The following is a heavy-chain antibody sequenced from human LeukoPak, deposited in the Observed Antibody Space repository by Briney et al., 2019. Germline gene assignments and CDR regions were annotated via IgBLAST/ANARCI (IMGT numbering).Heavy chain of an antibody. J-gene: IGHJ5*02. CDR1: GGSFSGYY. Sequence: PSETLSLTCAVYGGSFSGYYWSWIRQPPGKGLEWIGEINHSGSTNYNPSLKSRVTISVDTSKNQFSLKLSSVTAADTAVYFCARHRRIFMEGSDIKVGFDPWGQGTLVTVSS. CDR3: ARHRRIFMEGSDIKVGFDP. CDR2: INHSGST. V-gene: IGHV4-34*01. D-gene: IGHD3-3*01.